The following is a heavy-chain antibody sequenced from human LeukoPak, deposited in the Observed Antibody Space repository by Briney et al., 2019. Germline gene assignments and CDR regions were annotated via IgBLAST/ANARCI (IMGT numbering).Heavy chain of an antibody. CDR3: AKDRGVTMVRGVIISSYYGMDV. D-gene: IGHD3-10*01. CDR1: GFTFSSYA. Sequence: GGSLRLSCAASGFTFSSYAMSWVRQAPGKGLEWVSAISGSGGSTYYADSVKGRFTISRANSKNTLYLQMNSLRAEDTAVYYCAKDRGVTMVRGVIISSYYGMDVWGQGTTVTVSS. J-gene: IGHJ6*02. CDR2: ISGSGGST. V-gene: IGHV3-23*01.